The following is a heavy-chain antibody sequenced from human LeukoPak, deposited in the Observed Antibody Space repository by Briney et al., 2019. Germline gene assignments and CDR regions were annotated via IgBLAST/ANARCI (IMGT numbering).Heavy chain of an antibody. J-gene: IGHJ5*02. CDR2: ISSTSTYT. CDR1: GFTFSDYF. CDR3: ARGYGGNSAS. D-gene: IGHD4-23*01. V-gene: IGHV3-11*06. Sequence: PGGSLRLSCAASGFTFSDYFMTWIRQAPGKGLEWVSNISSTSTYTNYADSVKGRFTISRDNAKNSLYLQMNSLRAEDTAVYYCARGYGGNSASWGQGTLVTVSS.